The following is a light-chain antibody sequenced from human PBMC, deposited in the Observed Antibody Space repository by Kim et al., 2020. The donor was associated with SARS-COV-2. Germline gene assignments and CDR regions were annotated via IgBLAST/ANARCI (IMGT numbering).Light chain of an antibody. CDR1: VLAKKY. CDR3: YSAADNNLV. J-gene: IGLJ3*02. CDR2: KDS. V-gene: IGLV3-27*01. Sequence: SVSPGQTARVTCSGDVLAKKYARGFQQKPGQATVLVIYKDSERPSGIPERFSGSSSGTTVTLTISGAQVEDEADYYCYSAADNNLVFGGGTQLTVL.